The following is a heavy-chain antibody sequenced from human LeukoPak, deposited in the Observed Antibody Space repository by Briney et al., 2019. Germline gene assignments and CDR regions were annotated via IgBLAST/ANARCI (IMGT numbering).Heavy chain of an antibody. CDR2: IYYSGTT. V-gene: IGHV4-59*01. D-gene: IGHD2-2*01. CDR1: GGSISYYY. CDR3: AREGALPWHAFDF. J-gene: IGHJ3*01. Sequence: SETLSLTCTVSGGSISYYYWSWIRQPPGKGLEWIGYIYYSGTTSYNLSLKSRVTISVDTSKNQFSLKLSSVTAADTAVYYCAREGALPWHAFDFWGQGTMVTVSS.